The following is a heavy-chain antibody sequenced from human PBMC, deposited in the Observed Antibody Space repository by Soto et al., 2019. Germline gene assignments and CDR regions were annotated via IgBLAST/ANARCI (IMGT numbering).Heavy chain of an antibody. CDR2: IIPIFGPA. V-gene: IGHV1-69*12. D-gene: IGHD2-15*01. Sequence: QVQLVQSGAEVKKPGSSVKVSCKASGGTFSNYAMSWVRQAPGQGLEWMGGIIPIFGPAIYAQRFQGRVTITADESTTTANRELSSLRPEDTAEYSCARGRYCSGSSCKPYYYGMDVWGQGTTVTVSS. CDR1: GGTFSNYA. CDR3: ARGRYCSGSSCKPYYYGMDV. J-gene: IGHJ6*02.